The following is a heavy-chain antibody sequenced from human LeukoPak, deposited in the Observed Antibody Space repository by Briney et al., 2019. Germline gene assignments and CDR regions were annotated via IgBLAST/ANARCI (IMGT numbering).Heavy chain of an antibody. V-gene: IGHV4-34*01. CDR3: ARNTVTGPAVFDY. Sequence: SETLSLTCAVYGGSFSSYYWSWIRQPPGKGLEWIGEINHSGTANSNPSLKSRVTISVGTSKNQFSLKLSSVTAADTAVYYCARNTVTGPAVFDYWGQGTLVTVSS. J-gene: IGHJ4*02. CDR2: INHSGTA. D-gene: IGHD4-17*01. CDR1: GGSFSSYY.